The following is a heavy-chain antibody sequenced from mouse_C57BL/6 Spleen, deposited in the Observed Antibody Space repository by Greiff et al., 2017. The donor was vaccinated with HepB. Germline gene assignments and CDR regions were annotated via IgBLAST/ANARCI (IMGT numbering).Heavy chain of an antibody. V-gene: IGHV1-12*01. CDR2: IYPGNGDT. CDR1: GYTFTSYN. CDR3: AGGDSSGPFDY. J-gene: IGHJ2*01. Sequence: ESGAELVRPGASVKMSCKASGYTFTSYNMHWVRQTPRQGLEWIGAIYPGNGDTSYNQKFKGKATLTVDKSSSTAYMQLSSLTSEDSAVYFCAGGDSSGPFDYWGQGTTLTVSS. D-gene: IGHD3-2*02.